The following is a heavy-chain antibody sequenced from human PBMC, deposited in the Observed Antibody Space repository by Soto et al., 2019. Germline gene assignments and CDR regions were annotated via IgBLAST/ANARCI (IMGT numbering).Heavy chain of an antibody. Sequence: EVQLVESGGGLVKPGGSLRLSCAASGFTFSTYTLNWVRQAAGKGLEWVSSISSGSSYIYYAGSVKGRFTISRDNAKNSLYLQMNSLRAEDTAVYYCARGVYYFDYWGQGTLVTVSS. CDR1: GFTFSTYT. CDR2: ISSGSSYI. J-gene: IGHJ4*02. CDR3: ARGVYYFDY. V-gene: IGHV3-21*01.